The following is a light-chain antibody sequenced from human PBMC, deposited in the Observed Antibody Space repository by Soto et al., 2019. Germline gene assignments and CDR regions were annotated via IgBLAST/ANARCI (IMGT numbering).Light chain of an antibody. V-gene: IGKV3-11*01. Sequence: EIVLTQSPAPLSLSPGERATLSCRASQSVSSYLAWYQQKPGQAPRLLIYDASNRATGIPARFSGSGAGTDFILTINSIEPDDFSVYYCQQRSNWPSITLGQGTRLEIK. CDR1: QSVSSY. J-gene: IGKJ5*01. CDR3: QQRSNWPSIT. CDR2: DAS.